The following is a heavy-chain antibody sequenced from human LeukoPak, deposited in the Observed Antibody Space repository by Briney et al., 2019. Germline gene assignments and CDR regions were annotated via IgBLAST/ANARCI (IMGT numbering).Heavy chain of an antibody. CDR2: INHSGST. V-gene: IGHV4-34*01. CDR1: GGSFSGYY. CDR3: ARLAHSSGYLAFDY. D-gene: IGHD6-19*01. J-gene: IGHJ4*02. Sequence: SETLSLTCAVYGGSFSGYYWGWIRQPPGKGLEWIGEINHSGSTNYNPSLKSRVIMSVDTSKKQFSLKVTSVTAADTAVYYCARLAHSSGYLAFDYWGQGTLVTVSS.